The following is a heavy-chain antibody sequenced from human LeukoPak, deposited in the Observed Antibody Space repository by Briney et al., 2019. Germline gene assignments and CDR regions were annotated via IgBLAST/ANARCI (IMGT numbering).Heavy chain of an antibody. D-gene: IGHD3-22*01. Sequence: GGSLRLSCAASGFTFSSYSMNWVRQAPGKGLEWVSSISSSSSYIYYADSVRGRFTISRDNAKNSLYLQMNSLRAEDTAVYYCARVPKITMIVVGYFDYWGQGTLVTVSS. J-gene: IGHJ4*02. CDR2: ISSSSSYI. CDR3: ARVPKITMIVVGYFDY. CDR1: GFTFSSYS. V-gene: IGHV3-21*01.